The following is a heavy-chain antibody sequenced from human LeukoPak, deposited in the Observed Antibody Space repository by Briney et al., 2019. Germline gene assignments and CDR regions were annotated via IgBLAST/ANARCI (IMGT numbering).Heavy chain of an antibody. J-gene: IGHJ6*02. CDR2: FDPEDGET. CDR1: GDTLTELS. Sequence: ASVKVSCKVSGDTLTELSMHWVRQAPGKGLERMGGFDPEDGETIYAQKFQGRVTMTEDTSTDTAYMELSSLRSEDTAVYYCATMWHHHNDSIILRYYYGLDVWGQGTTVTVAS. V-gene: IGHV1-24*01. D-gene: IGHD2/OR15-2a*01. CDR3: ATMWHHHNDSIILRYYYGLDV.